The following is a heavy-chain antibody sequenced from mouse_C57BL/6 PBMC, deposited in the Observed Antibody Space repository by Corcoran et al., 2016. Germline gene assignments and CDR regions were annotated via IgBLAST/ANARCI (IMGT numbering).Heavy chain of an antibody. V-gene: IGHV1-19*01. CDR2: INPYNGGT. CDR3: ARGYDGYYDAMDY. CDR1: GYTFTDYY. D-gene: IGHD2-3*01. J-gene: IGHJ4*01. Sequence: EVQLQQSGPVLVKPGASVKMSCKASGYTFTDYYMNWVKQSHGKSLEWIGVINPYNGGTSYNQKFKGKATLTVDKSSSTAYMELNSLTSEDSAVYYCARGYDGYYDAMDYWGQGTSVTVSS.